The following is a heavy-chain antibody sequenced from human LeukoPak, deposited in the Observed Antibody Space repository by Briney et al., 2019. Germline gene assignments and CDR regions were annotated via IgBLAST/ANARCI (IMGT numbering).Heavy chain of an antibody. J-gene: IGHJ4*02. D-gene: IGHD2-15*01. CDR1: GGSISSGDHF. Sequence: SETLSLTCTVSGGSISSGDHFWRWIRQHPGKGLEWIGYIYYSGTTYYNPSLKSRVTISVDTSKNHFSLKLTSVTAADTAVYYCTRDVPRSAGYPDNWGQGTLVTVSS. CDR3: TRDVPRSAGYPDN. V-gene: IGHV4-31*03. CDR2: IYYSGTT.